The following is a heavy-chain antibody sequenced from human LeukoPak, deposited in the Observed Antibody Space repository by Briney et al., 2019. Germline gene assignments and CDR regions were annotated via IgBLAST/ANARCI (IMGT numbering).Heavy chain of an antibody. CDR2: IIPIFGTA. J-gene: IGHJ5*02. CDR1: GGTFSSYA. CDR3: ARVVYMVTHPRGFDP. Sequence: SVKVSCKASGGTFSSYAISWVRQAPGQGLEWMGGIIPIFGTANYAQKFQGRVTITADESTSTAYMELSSLRSEDTAVYYCARVVYMVTHPRGFDPWDQGTLVTVSS. D-gene: IGHD2-21*02. V-gene: IGHV1-69*13.